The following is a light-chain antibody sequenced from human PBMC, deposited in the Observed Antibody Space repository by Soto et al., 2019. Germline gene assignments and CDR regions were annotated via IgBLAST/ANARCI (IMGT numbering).Light chain of an antibody. V-gene: IGKV1-9*01. CDR1: QGISSY. Sequence: DIQLTQSPSFLSASVGDRVTITCRASQGISSYLAWYQQKSGKAPKLLIYAASTLQSGVPSRFSGSGSGTEFTLTISILQPEDFATYYGQQLDSYPLTFGGGTKVESK. CDR2: AAS. J-gene: IGKJ4*01. CDR3: QQLDSYPLT.